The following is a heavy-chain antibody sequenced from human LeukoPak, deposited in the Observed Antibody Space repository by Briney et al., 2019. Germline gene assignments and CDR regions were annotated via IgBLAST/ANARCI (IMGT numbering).Heavy chain of an antibody. CDR1: GYTFTSYG. V-gene: IGHV1-18*01. CDR2: ISAYNGNT. D-gene: IGHD4-17*01. Sequence: ASVKVSCKASGYTFTSYGISWVRQAPGQGLEWMGWISAYNGNTNYAQKLQGRVTMTTDTSTGTAYMELRSLRSDDTAVYYCARDPSTVPGLRDYYYYGMDVWGQGTTVTVSS. J-gene: IGHJ6*02. CDR3: ARDPSTVPGLRDYYYYGMDV.